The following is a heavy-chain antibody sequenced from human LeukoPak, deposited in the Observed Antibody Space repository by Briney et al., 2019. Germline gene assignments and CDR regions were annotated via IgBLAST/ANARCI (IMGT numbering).Heavy chain of an antibody. CDR3: AREDGGDRKPFAY. Sequence: GGSLRLSCAASGFTFSSYAMSWVRQAPGKGLEWVSSISSSSSYIYYADSVKGRFTISRDNAKNSLYLQMNSLRAEDTAVYYCAREDGGDRKPFAYWGQGTLVTVSS. CDR1: GFTFSSYA. D-gene: IGHD2-21*02. V-gene: IGHV3-21*01. J-gene: IGHJ4*02. CDR2: ISSSSSYI.